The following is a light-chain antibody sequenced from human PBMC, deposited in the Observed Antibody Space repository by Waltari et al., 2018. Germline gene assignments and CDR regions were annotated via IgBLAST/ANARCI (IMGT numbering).Light chain of an antibody. CDR3: SAWDFSLNAHV. CDR1: NNNVGNQG. J-gene: IGLJ1*01. V-gene: IGLV10-54*04. Sequence: QAGLTQPPSVSKGLRQTATLPCTGNNNNVGNQGALWLQQHQGHPPKLLSYRNNKRPSGISERFSASRSGNTASLTITGLQPEDEADYYYSAWDFSLNAHVFGTGTMVTVL. CDR2: RNN.